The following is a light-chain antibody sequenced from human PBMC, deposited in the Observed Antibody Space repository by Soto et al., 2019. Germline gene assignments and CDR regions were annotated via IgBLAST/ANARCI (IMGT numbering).Light chain of an antibody. CDR2: GNN. Sequence: QSVLTQPPSVSGAPGQRVTISCTGSSSNIGAGYDVHWYQQLPGTAPKLLIYGNNNRPSGVPDRFSGSRSGTSASLAITGLQAEDEADYYCHSYDSILSEVVFGGGTKLTVL. CDR3: HSYDSILSEVV. V-gene: IGLV1-40*01. J-gene: IGLJ2*01. CDR1: SSNIGAGYD.